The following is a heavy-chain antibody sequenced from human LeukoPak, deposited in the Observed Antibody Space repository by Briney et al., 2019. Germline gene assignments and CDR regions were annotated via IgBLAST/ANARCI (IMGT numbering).Heavy chain of an antibody. V-gene: IGHV3-23*01. CDR2: ISGSGGST. CDR1: GFTFSSYA. Sequence: GGSLRLSCAASGFTFSSYAMSWVRQAPGKGLGWVSAISGSGGSTYYADSVKGRFTISRDNSKNTLYLQMNSLRAEDTAVYYCARLVDTAMVGSFQHWGQGTLVTVSS. D-gene: IGHD5-18*01. J-gene: IGHJ1*01. CDR3: ARLVDTAMVGSFQH.